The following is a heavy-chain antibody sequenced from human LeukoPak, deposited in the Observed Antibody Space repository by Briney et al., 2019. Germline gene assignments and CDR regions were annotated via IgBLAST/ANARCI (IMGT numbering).Heavy chain of an antibody. CDR1: GFTFDDYG. Sequence: GGSLRLSCAASGFTFDDYGMSWVRQAPGKGLEWVSGINWNGGSTGYADSVKGRFTISRDNAKNSLYLQMNSLRAEDTALYYCARGQGSSSPLTPRGWDARYYYYMDVWGKGTTVTVSS. D-gene: IGHD6-13*01. V-gene: IGHV3-20*04. J-gene: IGHJ6*03. CDR3: ARGQGSSSPLTPRGWDARYYYYMDV. CDR2: INWNGGST.